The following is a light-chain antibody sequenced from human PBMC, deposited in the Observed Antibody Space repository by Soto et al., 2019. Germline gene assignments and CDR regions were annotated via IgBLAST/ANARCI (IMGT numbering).Light chain of an antibody. CDR3: QKYNGAPWT. Sequence: DIQMTQSPSSLSASVGDRVTITCRASQGISNYLAWYQQKPGEVPKLLIFAASTLQSGVPSRFSDSGSGTDFTLTISSLQPEDVATYYCQKYNGAPWTFGQGTRVEIK. V-gene: IGKV1-27*01. CDR1: QGISNY. CDR2: AAS. J-gene: IGKJ1*01.